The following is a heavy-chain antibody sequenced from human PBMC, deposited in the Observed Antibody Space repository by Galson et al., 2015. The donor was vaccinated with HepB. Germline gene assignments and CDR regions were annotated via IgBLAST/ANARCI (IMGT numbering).Heavy chain of an antibody. J-gene: IGHJ6*02. V-gene: IGHV1-3*01. D-gene: IGHD3-10*01. CDR1: GYNFSNYP. CDR3: ARDQGVIMVRGVHYFYYGMDV. CDR2: INADNGNT. Sequence: SVKVSCKASGYNFSNYPIHWVRQAPGQRLEWMGWINADNGNTKYSQKLQGRVTISRDTSASTAYMELSTLRSEDTAVYFCARDQGVIMVRGVHYFYYGMDVWGQGTTVTVSS.